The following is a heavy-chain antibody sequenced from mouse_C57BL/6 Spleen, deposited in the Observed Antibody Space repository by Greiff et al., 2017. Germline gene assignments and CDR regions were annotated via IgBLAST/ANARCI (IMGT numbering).Heavy chain of an antibody. CDR2: IWGVGST. V-gene: IGHV2-6*01. J-gene: IGHJ4*01. CDR1: GFSLTSYG. CDR3: ARRRGYAMDY. Sequence: VHLVESGPGLVAPSQSLSITCNVSGFSLTSYGVDWVRQSPGKGLEWLGVIWGVGSTNYNSALKSRLSISKDNSKSQVFLKMNSLQTDDTAMYYCARRRGYAMDYWGQGTSVTVSS. D-gene: IGHD2-12*01.